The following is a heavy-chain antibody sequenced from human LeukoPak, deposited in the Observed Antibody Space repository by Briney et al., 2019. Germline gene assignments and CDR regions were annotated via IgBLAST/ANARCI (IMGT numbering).Heavy chain of an antibody. Sequence: PGGSLRLSCAASGFTFSRHWMSWVRQTPGKGLEWVANIKQRGSEKYYVDSVRGRFTISRDDAKNSLYLQMNSLRVEDTAIYYCARIRGVWLYDSWGQGTLVTVSS. J-gene: IGHJ4*02. CDR2: IKQRGSEK. CDR3: ARIRGVWLYDS. CDR1: GFTFSRHW. V-gene: IGHV3-7*01. D-gene: IGHD3-22*01.